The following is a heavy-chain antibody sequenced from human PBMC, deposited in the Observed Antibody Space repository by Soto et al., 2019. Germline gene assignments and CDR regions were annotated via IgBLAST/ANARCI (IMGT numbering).Heavy chain of an antibody. V-gene: IGHV3-74*01. Sequence: GSLRLSCAASGFTFSNYWMHWVRQAPGKGLVWVSRIKSDGSSISYADSVKGRFTISRDNARNTLYLQMNSLRAEDTAVYYCARGGFSGSGSYIQGDYWGQGTLVTVSS. CDR3: ARGGFSGSGSYIQGDY. CDR1: GFTFSNYW. D-gene: IGHD3-10*01. J-gene: IGHJ4*02. CDR2: IKSDGSSI.